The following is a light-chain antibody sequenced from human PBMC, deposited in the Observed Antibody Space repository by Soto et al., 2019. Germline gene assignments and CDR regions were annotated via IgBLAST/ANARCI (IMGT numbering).Light chain of an antibody. CDR3: CSYAGSSTLV. J-gene: IGLJ2*01. V-gene: IGLV2-23*01. CDR2: EGS. CDR1: SSDVGGYNL. Sequence: QSVLTQPASVSGSPGQSITISCTGTSSDVGGYNLVSWYQQHPGKAPKLMIYEGSKRPSGVSNRFSGSKSGNTASLTISGLQAEDDADYYCCSYAGSSTLVFGGGTKLTVL.